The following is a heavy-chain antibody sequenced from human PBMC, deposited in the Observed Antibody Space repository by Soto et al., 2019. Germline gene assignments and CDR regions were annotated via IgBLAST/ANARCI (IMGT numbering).Heavy chain of an antibody. CDR2: INAGNGNT. J-gene: IGHJ4*02. CDR1: GYTFTSYA. Sequence: QVQLVQSGAEEKKPGASVKVSCKASGYTFTSYAMHWVRQAPGQRLEWMGWINAGNGNTKYSQKFQGRVTISRDTSASTAYMELSSLRSEDTAVYYCARAVAVPADFDYWGQGTLVTVSS. CDR3: ARAVAVPADFDY. V-gene: IGHV1-3*05. D-gene: IGHD6-19*01.